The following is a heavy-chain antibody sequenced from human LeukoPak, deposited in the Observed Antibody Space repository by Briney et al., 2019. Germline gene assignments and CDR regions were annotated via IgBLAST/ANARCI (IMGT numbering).Heavy chain of an antibody. J-gene: IGHJ5*02. CDR1: GFILSNYW. V-gene: IGHV3-7*01. D-gene: IGHD1-26*01. Sequence: GGSLRLSCAASGFILSNYWMGWVRRAPGKGLEWVANINQDGSEKHYVDFLKGRFTISRDNAKNSLYLQMNSLRAEDTAVYYCARETIVGATYSRFDPWGQGTLVTVSS. CDR2: INQDGSEK. CDR3: ARETIVGATYSRFDP.